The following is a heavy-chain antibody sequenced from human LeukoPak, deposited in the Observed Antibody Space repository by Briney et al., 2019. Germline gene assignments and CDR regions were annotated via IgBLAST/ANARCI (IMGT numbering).Heavy chain of an antibody. CDR1: GYTFTSYD. CDR2: MNPNSGNT. D-gene: IGHD3-3*01. Sequence: GASVKVSCKASGYTFTSYDINWVRQATGQGLEWMGWMNPNSGNTGYAQKFQGRVTMTRNTSISTAYMELSSLRSEDTAVYYCVRDGRYYDFWSGYYGYNWFDPWGQGTLVTVSS. CDR3: VRDGRYYDFWSGYYGYNWFDP. V-gene: IGHV1-8*01. J-gene: IGHJ5*02.